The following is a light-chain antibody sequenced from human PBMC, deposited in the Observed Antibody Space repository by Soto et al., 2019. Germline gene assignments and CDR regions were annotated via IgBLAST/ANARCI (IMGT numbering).Light chain of an antibody. Sequence: QSVLTQPPSASGTPGQRVTISCSGSSSNIGSNTVNWYQQLPGTAPKLLIYSNNQRPSGVPDRFSGSKSGTSASLAIGGLQGEDGAYYYWEAGETSLNGVVFGGGTKLP. J-gene: IGLJ2*01. CDR1: SSNIGSNT. CDR2: SNN. CDR3: EAGETSLNGVV. V-gene: IGLV1-44*01.